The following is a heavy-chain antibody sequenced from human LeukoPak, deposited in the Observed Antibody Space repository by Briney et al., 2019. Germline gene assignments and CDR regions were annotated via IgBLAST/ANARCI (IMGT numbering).Heavy chain of an antibody. CDR1: GYTLTELS. Sequence: GASVKVSCKVSGYTLTELSMHWVRQAPGKGLEWMGGFDPEDGETIYAQKFQGRVTMTEDTSTDTAYMELRSLRSDDTAVYYCARSSAYYYDSSGYYIPFDYWGQGTLVTVSS. CDR3: ARSSAYYYDSSGYYIPFDY. D-gene: IGHD3-22*01. CDR2: FDPEDGET. J-gene: IGHJ4*02. V-gene: IGHV1-24*01.